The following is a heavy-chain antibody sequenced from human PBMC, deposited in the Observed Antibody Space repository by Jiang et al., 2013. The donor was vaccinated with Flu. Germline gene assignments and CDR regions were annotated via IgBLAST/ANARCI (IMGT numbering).Heavy chain of an antibody. D-gene: IGHD3-10*01. Sequence: GGSTYYADSVKGRFTISRDNSKNSLYLQMNSLRAEDTALYYCAKGGNYYGSGSFGTDYWGQGTLVTVSS. CDR3: AKGGNYYGSGSFGTDY. J-gene: IGHJ4*02. V-gene: IGHV3-43D*04. CDR2: GGST.